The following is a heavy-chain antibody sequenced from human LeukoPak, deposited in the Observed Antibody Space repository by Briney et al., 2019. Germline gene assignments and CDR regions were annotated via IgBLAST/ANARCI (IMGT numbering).Heavy chain of an antibody. Sequence: PGGSLRLSCAASGFTFSSYWMHWVRQAPGKGLVWVSRINSDWSSTSYADSVKGRFTISRDNAKNTLYLQMNSLRAEDTAVYYCARGPIAAAGTVGKNYYYYYMDVWGKGTTVTVSS. J-gene: IGHJ6*03. CDR2: INSDWSST. D-gene: IGHD6-13*01. V-gene: IGHV3-74*01. CDR3: ARGPIAAAGTVGKNYYYYYMDV. CDR1: GFTFSSYW.